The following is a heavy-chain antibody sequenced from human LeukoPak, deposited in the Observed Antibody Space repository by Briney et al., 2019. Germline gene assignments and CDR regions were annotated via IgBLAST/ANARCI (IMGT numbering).Heavy chain of an antibody. CDR2: TRNKPNGYTT. Sequence: PGGSLRPSCAASGFSITDHYMDWVRQAPGKGLEWVGRTRNKPNGYTTDYGTSVKGRFIVSRDDSENSLYLQMNGLKTEDTAVYYCVRVRHGDYFDYWGQGTLVTVSS. CDR3: VRVRHGDYFDY. D-gene: IGHD4-17*01. J-gene: IGHJ4*02. V-gene: IGHV3-72*01. CDR1: GFSITDHY.